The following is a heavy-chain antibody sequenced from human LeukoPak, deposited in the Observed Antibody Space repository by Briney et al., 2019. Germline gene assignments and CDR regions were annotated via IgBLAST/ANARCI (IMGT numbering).Heavy chain of an antibody. Sequence: SETLSLTCTVSGGSISSYYWSWIRQPPGKGLEWIGYIYTSGSTNYNPSLKSRVTISVDTSKNQFSLKLSSVTAADTAVYYCARHLRIAARPGVYWFDPWGRGTLVTVSS. CDR3: ARHLRIAARPGVYWFDP. CDR2: IYTSGST. D-gene: IGHD6-6*01. CDR1: GGSISSYY. J-gene: IGHJ5*02. V-gene: IGHV4-4*09.